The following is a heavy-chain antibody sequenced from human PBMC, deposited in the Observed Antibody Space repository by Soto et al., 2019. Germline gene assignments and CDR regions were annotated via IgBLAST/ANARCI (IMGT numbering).Heavy chain of an antibody. Sequence: ASVKVSCKASGGTFSRYAISWVRQAPGQGLEWMGGIIPIFGTANYAQKFQGRVTITADESTSTAYMELSSLRFEDTAVYYCARAIVGPTTTGWLDPCGQGTLVTVS. CDR1: GGTFSRYA. J-gene: IGHJ5*02. CDR2: IIPIFGTA. V-gene: IGHV1-69*13. D-gene: IGHD1-26*01. CDR3: ARAIVGPTTTGWLDP.